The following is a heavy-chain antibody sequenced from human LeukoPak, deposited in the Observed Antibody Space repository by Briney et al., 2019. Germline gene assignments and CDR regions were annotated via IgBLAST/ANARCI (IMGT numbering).Heavy chain of an antibody. Sequence: ASVKVSCKASGYTFTSYDINWVRQTTGQGLEWMGWMNPNSGNTGYAQKFQGRVTITRNTSISTAYMELSSLRSEDTAVYYCAKGRWDYYGSGSLLSGWFDPWGQGTLVTVSS. CDR3: AKGRWDYYGSGSLLSGWFDP. CDR1: GYTFTSYD. V-gene: IGHV1-8*03. D-gene: IGHD3-10*01. J-gene: IGHJ5*02. CDR2: MNPNSGNT.